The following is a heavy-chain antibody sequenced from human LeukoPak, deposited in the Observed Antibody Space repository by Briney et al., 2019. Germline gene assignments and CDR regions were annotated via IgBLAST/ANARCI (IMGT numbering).Heavy chain of an antibody. V-gene: IGHV1-8*01. CDR2: MSPNSGDT. J-gene: IGHJ4*02. CDR1: GYTFTSYD. D-gene: IGHD7-27*01. CDR3: ARGPPNWGYDY. Sequence: GASVNVSCRASGYTFTSYDSNWVRQATGQRPEWMGWMSPNSGDTGYAQKFQDRVTMTRNTSISTAYMELSSLRSDDTAVYYCARGPPNWGYDYWGPGTLVTVSS.